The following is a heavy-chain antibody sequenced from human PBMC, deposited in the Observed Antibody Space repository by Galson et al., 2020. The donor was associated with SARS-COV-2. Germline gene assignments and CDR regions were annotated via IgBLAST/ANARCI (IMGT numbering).Heavy chain of an antibody. V-gene: IGHV2-5*01. CDR2: IYWNNDK. Sequence: SGPTLVKPTQTLTLTCTFSGFSLSASGVAVGWIRQPPGKALEWLALIYWNNDKRYRPSLKSRLTITKDTSKKQVVLIMTNVDPVDTATYYCAHRPPAAGTWGVYFDFWGQGTLVTVSS. CDR3: AHRPPAAGTWGVYFDF. J-gene: IGHJ4*02. CDR1: GFSLSASGVA. D-gene: IGHD6-13*01.